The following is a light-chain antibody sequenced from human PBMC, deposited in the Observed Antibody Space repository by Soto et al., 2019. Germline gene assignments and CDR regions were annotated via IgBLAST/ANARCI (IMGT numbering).Light chain of an antibody. CDR1: QSVSSY. CDR2: DAS. J-gene: IGKJ1*01. CDR3: QQYETWPWT. Sequence: EIVMTQSPATLSVSPGERATLSCRASQSVSSYLAWYQQKPGQAPRLLIYDASARATGIPVRFSGSGSGTEFTLTISSLQSEDFAVYYCQQYETWPWTFGQGTKVDI. V-gene: IGKV3-15*01.